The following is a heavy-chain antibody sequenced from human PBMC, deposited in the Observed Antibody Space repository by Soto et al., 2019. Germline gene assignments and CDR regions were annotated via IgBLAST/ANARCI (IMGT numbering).Heavy chain of an antibody. CDR3: ANQWGFDTVTSFDY. Sequence: EVQLLESGGGMVQPGGSLRLSCAASGFTFSSYAMSWVRQAPGEGLEWVSAISHSGGSTYYADSVKGRFTISRDNSKNTLFLHMNSLRAEDTAVYYCANQWGFDTVTSFDYWGQGTLVTVSS. J-gene: IGHJ4*02. D-gene: IGHD4-4*01. V-gene: IGHV3-23*01. CDR1: GFTFSSYA. CDR2: ISHSGGST.